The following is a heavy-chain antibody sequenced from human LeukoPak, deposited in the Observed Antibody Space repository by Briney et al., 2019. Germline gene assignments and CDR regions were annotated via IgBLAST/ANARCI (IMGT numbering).Heavy chain of an antibody. CDR2: MFSGGST. Sequence: PGGSLRLSCAASGFSVSSNFMTWVRQAPGKGLEWVSGMFSGGSTYYSDSVKGRFTISRDNSKNTVYLQMNSLRVEDTAVYYCARGRRWDLLVSLIDASDIWGQGTMVTVSS. J-gene: IGHJ3*02. CDR3: ARGRRWDLLVSLIDASDI. V-gene: IGHV3-53*01. CDR1: GFSVSSNF. D-gene: IGHD1-26*01.